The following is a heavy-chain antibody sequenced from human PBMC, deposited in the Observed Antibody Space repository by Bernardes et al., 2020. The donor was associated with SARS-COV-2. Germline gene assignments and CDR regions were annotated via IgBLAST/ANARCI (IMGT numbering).Heavy chain of an antibody. CDR2: IYFSGNT. V-gene: IGHV4-39*01. Sequence: SETLYLTCSVSGGCISSINYYWGWLLQPPGKGQEWIGSIYFSGNTYYNPSLQSRVSESVDTSKNRFSLRLSSVTAADTAVYYCAGSSCGIDCYLGGLMSCDYVMDVWGQGTTVTVSS. CDR3: AGSSCGIDCYLGGLMSCDYVMDV. D-gene: IGHD2-21*02. J-gene: IGHJ6*02. CDR1: GGCISSINYY.